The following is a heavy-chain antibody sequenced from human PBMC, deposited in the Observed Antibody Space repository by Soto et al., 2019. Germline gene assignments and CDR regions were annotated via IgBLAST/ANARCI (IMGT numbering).Heavy chain of an antibody. CDR1: GDSISSGGYA. CDR3: ARGHYGGHAMDV. CDR2: IYLTGVT. V-gene: IGHV4-30-2*06. J-gene: IGHJ6*02. Sequence: QLQLQESGSGLVNRSQTLSLTCAVSGDSISSGGYAWTWIRQSPGKGLEWIGYIYLTGVTYYNPSRKSRVTISVDKSKSQFSLRLSSVTAADTAVYYCARGHYGGHAMDVWGQGTTVTVSS. D-gene: IGHD4-17*01.